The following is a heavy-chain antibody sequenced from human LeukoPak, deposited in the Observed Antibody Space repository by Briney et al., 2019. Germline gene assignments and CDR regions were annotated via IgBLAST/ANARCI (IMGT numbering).Heavy chain of an antibody. CDR3: ARGKYQLLLPFGY. CDR1: GYSFTRYW. D-gene: IGHD2-2*01. Sequence: PGESLKISCKGSGYSFTRYWIGWVRQMPGKGLEWMGIIYPGESDTRYSPSFQGQVTISADKSISTAYLQWSSLKASDTAMYYCARGKYQLLLPFGYWGQGTLVTVSS. J-gene: IGHJ4*02. V-gene: IGHV5-51*01. CDR2: IYPGESDT.